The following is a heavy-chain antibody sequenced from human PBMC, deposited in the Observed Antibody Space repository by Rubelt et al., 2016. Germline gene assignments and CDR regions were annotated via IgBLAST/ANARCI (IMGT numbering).Heavy chain of an antibody. D-gene: IGHD6-19*01. Sequence: QVQLVQSGAEVKKPGASVKVSCKASGYTFTGYYMHWVRQAPGQGLEWVGRINPNSGGTNYAQKFHGRVTMTRDTSITTAYMELSRLRSDDTVVFYCARESSSGWYIDYWGQGTLVTVSS. CDR3: ARESSSGWYIDY. CDR2: INPNSGGT. J-gene: IGHJ4*02. V-gene: IGHV1-2*05. CDR1: GYTFTGYY.